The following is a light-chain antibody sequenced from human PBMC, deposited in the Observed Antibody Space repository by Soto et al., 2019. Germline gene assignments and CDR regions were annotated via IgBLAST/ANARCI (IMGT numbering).Light chain of an antibody. V-gene: IGKV3-15*01. CDR2: GAS. J-gene: IGKJ1*01. CDR1: QSVSSN. CDR3: QQYNNWPQT. Sequence: EIVMTQSPATLSVSPGERATLSCRASQSVSSNLAWYQQKPGQAPRLLIYGASTRATGIPARFSGSGSGTDFTLTISSLQSEDFAVYYCQQYNNWPQTFGQGTKEEI.